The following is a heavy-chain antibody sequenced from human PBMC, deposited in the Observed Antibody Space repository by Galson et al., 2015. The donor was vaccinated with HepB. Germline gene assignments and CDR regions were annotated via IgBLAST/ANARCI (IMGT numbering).Heavy chain of an antibody. CDR2: ITSNGGNG. Sequence: SLRLSCAASGFSFTRYAMTWVRQAPGKGLEWVSSITSNGGNGYYTDSVKGRFTVSRDNSKNTLLLQLNSLRAEDTAMYFCAKDGIMVANNPYHFHYWGQGTLVTVSS. CDR1: GFSFTRYA. J-gene: IGHJ4*02. CDR3: AKDGIMVANNPYHFHY. V-gene: IGHV3-23*01. D-gene: IGHD2-15*01.